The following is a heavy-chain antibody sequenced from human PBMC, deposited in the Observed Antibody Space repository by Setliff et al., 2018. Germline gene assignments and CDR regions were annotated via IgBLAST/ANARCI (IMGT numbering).Heavy chain of an antibody. D-gene: IGHD5-12*01. J-gene: IGHJ4*02. CDR2: INHSGST. V-gene: IGHV4-34*01. CDR1: GASFSDYY. CDR3: ARLGGLLVATMPFDY. Sequence: PSETLSLTCTVYGASFSDYYWGWIRQPPGKGLEWIAEINHSGSTNYNPSLKSRVTISVDTSKNQFSLKLRSVTAADTAVYYCARLGGLLVATMPFDYWGQGTLVTVSS.